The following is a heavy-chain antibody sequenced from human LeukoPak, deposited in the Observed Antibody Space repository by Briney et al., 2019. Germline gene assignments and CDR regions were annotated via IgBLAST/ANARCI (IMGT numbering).Heavy chain of an antibody. CDR2: IYYSGST. CDR1: GGSISSSSYY. D-gene: IGHD6-13*01. V-gene: IGHV4-39*01. Sequence: SETLSLTCTVSGGSISSSSYYWGWIRQPPGKGLEWIGSIYYSGSTYYNPSLKSRVTISVDTSKSQFSLKLSSVTAADTAVYYCARHGTGGYSSSWYEDWGQGTLVTVSS. J-gene: IGHJ4*02. CDR3: ARHGTGGYSSSWYED.